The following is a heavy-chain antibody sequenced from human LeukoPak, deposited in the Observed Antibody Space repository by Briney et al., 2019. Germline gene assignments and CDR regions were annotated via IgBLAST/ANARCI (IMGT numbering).Heavy chain of an antibody. CDR1: GGSISSYY. D-gene: IGHD5-18*01. CDR3: ARVSSGYSYGYGDAYYYYYYMDV. J-gene: IGHJ6*03. CDR2: IYYSGST. V-gene: IGHV4-59*01. Sequence: SETLSLTCTVSGGSISSYYWSWIRQPPGKGLEWIGYIYYSGSTNYNPSLKSRVTISVDTSKNQFSLKLSSVTAADTAVYYCARVSSGYSYGYGDAYYYYYYMDVWGKGTTVTVSS.